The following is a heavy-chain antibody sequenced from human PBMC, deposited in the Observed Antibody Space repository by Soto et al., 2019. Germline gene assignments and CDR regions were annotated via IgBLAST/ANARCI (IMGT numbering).Heavy chain of an antibody. CDR2: FVPMFSSS. CDR1: GTTFSTHG. Sequence: QVQLVQSGAEVRKPGSSVNVSCKASGTTFSTHGIHWVRQAPGQGLEWMGGFVPMFSSSNYAQKFQGRLTIVADESTNSVYMELNSLRVDDSSIYYCARTCGTYYFDHWGQGTLVTVSS. J-gene: IGHJ4*02. D-gene: IGHD1-26*01. CDR3: ARTCGTYYFDH. V-gene: IGHV1-69*01.